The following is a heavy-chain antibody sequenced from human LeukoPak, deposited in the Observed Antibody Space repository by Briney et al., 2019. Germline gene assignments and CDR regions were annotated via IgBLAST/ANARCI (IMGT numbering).Heavy chain of an antibody. CDR1: GYTFTGYY. D-gene: IGHD4-11*01. J-gene: IGHJ4*02. CDR2: INPNSGGT. Sequence: ASVKVSCKASGYTFTGYYMHWVRQAPGQGLEWMGWINPNSGGTNYAQKFQGWVTMTRDTSISTAYMELSRPRSDDTAVYYCAREDYSNPFDYWGQGPLVTVSS. V-gene: IGHV1-2*04. CDR3: AREDYSNPFDY.